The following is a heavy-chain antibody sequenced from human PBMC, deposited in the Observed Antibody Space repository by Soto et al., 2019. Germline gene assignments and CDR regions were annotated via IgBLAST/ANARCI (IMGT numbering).Heavy chain of an antibody. D-gene: IGHD3-22*01. J-gene: IGHJ4*02. CDR3: ARVRRSSGYYYGY. V-gene: IGHV1-46*01. Sequence: GSGKFSCNASGYTFTSYYMHWLRQAPGQGLERMGIINPSGGSTSYAQKFQGRVTMTRDTSTSTGYMELSSLRSEDTAVYYCARVRRSSGYYYGYWGQGTPVTVSS. CDR2: INPSGGST. CDR1: GYTFTSYY.